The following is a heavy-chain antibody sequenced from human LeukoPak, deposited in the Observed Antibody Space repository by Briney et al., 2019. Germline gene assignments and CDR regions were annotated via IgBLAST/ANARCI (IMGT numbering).Heavy chain of an antibody. CDR3: ARVVQQWLVLGAFDI. Sequence: GGSLRLSCAASGFTFSSYAMSWVRQAPGKGLEWVAVISYDGSNKYYADSVKGRFTISRDNSKNTLYLQMNSLRAEDTAVYYCARVVQQWLVLGAFDIWGQGTMVTVSS. CDR1: GFTFSSYA. V-gene: IGHV3-30-3*01. J-gene: IGHJ3*02. D-gene: IGHD6-19*01. CDR2: ISYDGSNK.